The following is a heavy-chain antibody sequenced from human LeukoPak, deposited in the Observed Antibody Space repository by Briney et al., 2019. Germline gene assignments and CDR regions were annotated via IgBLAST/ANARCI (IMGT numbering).Heavy chain of an antibody. CDR3: ARGLTPEHRTEKVAGTFDY. Sequence: PGGSLRLSCAASGFTFSSYAMSWVRQAPGKGLEWVSAISGSGGSTYYADSVKGRFTISRDNSKNTLYLQMNSLRAEDTAVYYCARGLTPEHRTEKVAGTFDYWGQGTLVTVSS. V-gene: IGHV3-23*01. CDR2: ISGSGGST. J-gene: IGHJ4*02. CDR1: GFTFSSYA. D-gene: IGHD6-19*01.